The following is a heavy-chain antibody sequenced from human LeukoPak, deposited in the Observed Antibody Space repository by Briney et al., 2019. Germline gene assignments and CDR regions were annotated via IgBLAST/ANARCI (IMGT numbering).Heavy chain of an antibody. CDR3: AHRKIVGGRRGFDP. D-gene: IGHD1-26*01. CDR2: IYWDDDK. V-gene: IGHV2-5*02. J-gene: IGHJ5*02. Sequence: SGPTLVKPTQTLTLTCTFSGFSLNTHGVGVGWIRQPPGKALEWLGIIYWDDDKRYNPSLKSRLTITKDTSKNRVVLTLTNMDPVDTATYYCAHRKIVGGRRGFDPWGQGILVTVSS. CDR1: GFSLNTHGVG.